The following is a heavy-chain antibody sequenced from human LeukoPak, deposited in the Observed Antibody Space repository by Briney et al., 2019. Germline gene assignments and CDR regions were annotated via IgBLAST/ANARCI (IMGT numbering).Heavy chain of an antibody. Sequence: KNGESLKISCKGSGYGFTSYWIGRVRQMPGKGLEWMGIIYPGDSDTRYSPSFQGQVTISADKSISTAYLQWSSLKASDTAMYYCAGHLGSSGWFDPWGQGTLATVSS. V-gene: IGHV5-51*01. CDR1: GYGFTSYW. CDR2: IYPGDSDT. J-gene: IGHJ5*02. CDR3: AGHLGSSGWFDP. D-gene: IGHD6-6*01.